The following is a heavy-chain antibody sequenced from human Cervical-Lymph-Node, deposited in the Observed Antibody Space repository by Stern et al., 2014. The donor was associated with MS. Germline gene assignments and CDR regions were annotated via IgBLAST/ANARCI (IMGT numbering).Heavy chain of an antibody. J-gene: IGHJ4*02. CDR1: GDTFSNCA. Sequence: QVQLGQSGAEVKKPRSSVKVSCKASGDTFSNCAITWMRQAPGQGLKRMGGIIPLLGTPSYARRFQGRVTITADKSTSTAYMELSSLRSEDTAVYYCASAPGVTALPTHFDYWGQGTLVTVSS. CDR3: ASAPGVTALPTHFDY. D-gene: IGHD2-21*02. CDR2: IIPLLGTP. V-gene: IGHV1-69*06.